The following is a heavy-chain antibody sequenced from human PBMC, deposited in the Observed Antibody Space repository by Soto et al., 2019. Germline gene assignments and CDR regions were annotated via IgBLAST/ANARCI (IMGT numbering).Heavy chain of an antibody. CDR1: GFTFSNYA. CDR2: ISDSGSST. Sequence: PGGSLRLSCAASGFTFSNYAMSWVRQAPGKGLDWVSGISDSGSSTYYAGSVKGRFTISRDNAKDTLYLQVNSLRAEDSAVYYSARLAAAGRVFYYGVDVWGQGTTVTVSS. CDR3: ARLAAAGRVFYYGVDV. V-gene: IGHV3-23*01. D-gene: IGHD6-13*01. J-gene: IGHJ6*02.